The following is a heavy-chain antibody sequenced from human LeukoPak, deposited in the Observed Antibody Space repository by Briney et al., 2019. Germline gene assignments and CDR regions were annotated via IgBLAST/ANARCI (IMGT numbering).Heavy chain of an antibody. V-gene: IGHV4-30-4*01. CDR3: ARGADYDVFDI. J-gene: IGHJ3*02. Sequence: SQTLSLTCTVSGGSISSGDYYWSWIRQPPGKGLEWIGYMYYSGRTYHNPSLKSRVTLSVDTSKNQFSLKLSSVTAADTAVYYCARGADYDVFDIWGQGTMVTVSS. D-gene: IGHD4-11*01. CDR1: GGSISSGDYY. CDR2: MYYSGRT.